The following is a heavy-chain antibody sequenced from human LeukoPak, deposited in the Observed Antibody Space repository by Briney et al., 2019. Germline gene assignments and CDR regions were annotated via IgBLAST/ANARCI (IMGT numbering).Heavy chain of an antibody. CDR3: ATLGVSGSRMYFDY. Sequence: GGSLRLSCAASGFTFSSYGMPRVRQAPGKGLEWVAVISYDGSNKYYADSVKGRFTISRDNSKNTLYLQMNSLRAEDTAVYYCATLGVSGSRMYFDYWGQGTLVTVSS. CDR1: GFTFSSYG. V-gene: IGHV3-30*03. CDR2: ISYDGSNK. D-gene: IGHD1-26*01. J-gene: IGHJ4*02.